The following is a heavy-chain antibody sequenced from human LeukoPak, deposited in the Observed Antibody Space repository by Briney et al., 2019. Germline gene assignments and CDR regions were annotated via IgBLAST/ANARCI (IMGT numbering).Heavy chain of an antibody. CDR1: GGSISSGGYS. V-gene: IGHV4-30-2*01. CDR2: IYHSGRT. Sequence: SETLSLTCAVSGGSISSGGYSWSWIRQPPGKDLEWFGYIYHSGRTYYNPSLKSRVNISVDRSKNQFSLKLSSVSAADTAVYYCARGISYYDSSGYYNNWFDPWGQGTLVTVSS. D-gene: IGHD3-22*01. J-gene: IGHJ5*02. CDR3: ARGISYYDSSGYYNNWFDP.